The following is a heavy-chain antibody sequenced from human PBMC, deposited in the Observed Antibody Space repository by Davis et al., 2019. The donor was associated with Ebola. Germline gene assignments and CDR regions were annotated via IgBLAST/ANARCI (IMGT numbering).Heavy chain of an antibody. CDR3: AKEGVVIAVSPSYGMDV. D-gene: IGHD2-21*01. J-gene: IGHJ6*02. CDR2: IYSGGGT. Sequence: GESLKISCAASGFTVSSNYMSWVRQAPGKGLECVSVIYSGGGTYYADSVQGRFTISRDNSKNTLYLQINSLKSEDTAVYYCAKEGVVIAVSPSYGMDVWGQGTTVTVSS. CDR1: GFTVSSNY. V-gene: IGHV3-53*05.